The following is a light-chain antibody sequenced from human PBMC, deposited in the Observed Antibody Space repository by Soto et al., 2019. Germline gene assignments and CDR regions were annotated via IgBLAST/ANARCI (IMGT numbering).Light chain of an antibody. CDR1: SSDVGSYNL. CDR2: EAS. Sequence: QSALTQPACVSGSPGQSITISCTGTSSDVGSYNLVSWYQHHPGKAPKLVIYEASERPSGVSNRFSGSRSGNTASLTISGLQAEDEADYYCCSYTGSSTNWVFGGGTKLTVL. CDR3: CSYTGSSTNWV. J-gene: IGLJ3*02. V-gene: IGLV2-23*01.